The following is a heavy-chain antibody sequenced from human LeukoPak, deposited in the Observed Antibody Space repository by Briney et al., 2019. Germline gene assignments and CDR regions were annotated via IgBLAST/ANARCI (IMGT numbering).Heavy chain of an antibody. CDR3: ARLDYYDGSGHSGGAIFDY. J-gene: IGHJ4*02. Sequence: PSETLSLTCAVYGGSFSGYYWSWIRQPPEKGLEWIGEINHSGSTNYNPSLKSRVTISVDTSKNQFSLKLSSVTAADTAVYYCARLDYYDGSGHSGGAIFDYWGQGTLVTVSS. CDR2: INHSGST. CDR1: GGSFSGYY. V-gene: IGHV4-34*01. D-gene: IGHD3-22*01.